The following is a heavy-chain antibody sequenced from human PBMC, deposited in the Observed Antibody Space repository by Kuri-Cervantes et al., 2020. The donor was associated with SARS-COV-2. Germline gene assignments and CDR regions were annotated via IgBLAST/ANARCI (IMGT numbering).Heavy chain of an antibody. CDR3: ARDRLSIAAADDYFDY. Sequence: SETLSLTCTVSGGSISSYYWSWIRQPPGKGLEWIGSIYHSGNTHDNPSLKSRVTISVDTSKNQFSLRLSSVTAADTAVYYCARDRLSIAAADDYFDYWGQGTLVTVSS. CDR2: IYHSGNT. CDR1: GGSISSYY. V-gene: IGHV4-59*12. J-gene: IGHJ4*02. D-gene: IGHD6-13*01.